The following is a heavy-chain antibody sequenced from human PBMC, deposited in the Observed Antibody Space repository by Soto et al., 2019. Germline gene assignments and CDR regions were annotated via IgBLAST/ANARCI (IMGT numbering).Heavy chain of an antibody. CDR2: INSDATTT. Sequence: TGGSLRLSCAAPGFTFSSYWMXRVRQAPGKGLVWVSRINSDATTTTSADSVKGRFTISRDNPKSSLYLQMNSLRAEDTAVYYCAKSNWAGATDYWGQGTLVTVSS. D-gene: IGHD2-8*01. CDR1: GFTFSSYW. V-gene: IGHV3-74*01. J-gene: IGHJ4*02. CDR3: AKSNWAGATDY.